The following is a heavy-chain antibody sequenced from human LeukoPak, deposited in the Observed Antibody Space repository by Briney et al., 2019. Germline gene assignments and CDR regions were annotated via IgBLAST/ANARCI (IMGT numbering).Heavy chain of an antibody. CDR3: ARDKGDYGDYYWFDP. D-gene: IGHD4-17*01. Sequence: SETLSLTCTVSGGSISSYYWSWIRQPAGKGLEWIGRIYTSGSTNYNPSLKSRVTMSVDTSKNQFSLKLSSVTAADTAVYYCARDKGDYGDYYWFDPWGQGTLVTVSS. V-gene: IGHV4-4*07. CDR2: IYTSGST. J-gene: IGHJ5*02. CDR1: GGSISSYY.